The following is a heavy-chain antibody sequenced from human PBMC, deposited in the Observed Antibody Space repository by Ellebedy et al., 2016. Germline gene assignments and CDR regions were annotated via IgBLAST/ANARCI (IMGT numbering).Heavy chain of an antibody. V-gene: IGHV4-4*07. CDR1: GGSISSYY. J-gene: IGHJ2*01. CDR2: IYTSGST. Sequence: SETLSLTXTVSGGSISSYYWSWIRQPAGKGLEWIGRIYTSGSTNYNPSLKSRVTMSVDTSKNQFSLKLSSVTAADTAVYYWARERHDEMATIADWYFDLWGRGTLVTVSS. CDR3: ARERHDEMATIADWYFDL. D-gene: IGHD5-24*01.